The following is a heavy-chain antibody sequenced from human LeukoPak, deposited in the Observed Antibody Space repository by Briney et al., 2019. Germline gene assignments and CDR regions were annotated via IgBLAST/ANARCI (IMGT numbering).Heavy chain of an antibody. CDR1: GYTFTDYY. D-gene: IGHD6-13*01. CDR2: INPHSGVT. V-gene: IGHV1-2*02. Sequence: GASVKVSCKASGYTFTDYYMHWVRQAPGQGIEWMGWINPHSGVTNYAEKFQGRVTLTRHTSINTAYLELNRLKSDDTAVYYCARAAATPGSTETFDPWGQGTLVTVSS. CDR3: ARAAATPGSTETFDP. J-gene: IGHJ5*02.